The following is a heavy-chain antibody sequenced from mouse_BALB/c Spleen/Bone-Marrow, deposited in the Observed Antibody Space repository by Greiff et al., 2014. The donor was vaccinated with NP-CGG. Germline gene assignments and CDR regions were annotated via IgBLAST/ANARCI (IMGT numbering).Heavy chain of an antibody. Sequence: VQLQQSGAELVKPGASVKLSCKASGYTFTSYYMYWVKQRPGQGLEWIGEITPSNGDTNFNEKFKSKATLTVDKSSSTAYMQLSSLTSEDSAVYYCSREGAYWGQGTLSLSLQ. V-gene: IGHV1S81*02. CDR1: GYTFTSYY. CDR2: ITPSNGDT. CDR3: SREGAY. J-gene: IGHJ3*01.